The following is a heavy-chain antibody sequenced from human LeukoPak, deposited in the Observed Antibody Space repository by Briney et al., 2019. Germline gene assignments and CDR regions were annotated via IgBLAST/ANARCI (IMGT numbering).Heavy chain of an antibody. CDR3: ARDPGHYGEGDFDY. D-gene: IGHD4-17*01. CDR1: GFAFSSYW. V-gene: IGHV3-7*01. CDR2: IKQDGSEK. Sequence: PGGSLRLSCAASGFAFSSYWVSWVRQAPGKGLEWVANIKQDGSEKYYVDSVKGRFTISRDNAKNSLYLQMNSLRAEDTAVYYCARDPGHYGEGDFDYWGQGTLVTVSS. J-gene: IGHJ4*02.